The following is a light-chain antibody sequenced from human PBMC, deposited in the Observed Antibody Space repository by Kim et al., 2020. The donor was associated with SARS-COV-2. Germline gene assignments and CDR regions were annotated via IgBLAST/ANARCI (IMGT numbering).Light chain of an antibody. V-gene: IGLV2-18*02. CDR3: SSFTTSSTLV. Sequence: QSALTQPPSVSGSPGQSVTISCTGTSSDVGAYNRVSWYQQPPGTAPKLIIYEVANRPSGVPDRFSGSKSDNTDSLTISGLQAEDEAHYYCSSFTTSSTLVFGGGTQLTVL. J-gene: IGLJ2*01. CDR2: EVA. CDR1: SSDVGAYNR.